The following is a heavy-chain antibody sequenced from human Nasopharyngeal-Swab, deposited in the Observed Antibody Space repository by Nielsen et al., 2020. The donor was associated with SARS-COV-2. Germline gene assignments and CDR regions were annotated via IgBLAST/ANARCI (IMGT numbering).Heavy chain of an antibody. CDR3: ARDPHIVVVPGNWFDT. V-gene: IGHV1-18*01. D-gene: IGHD2-2*01. J-gene: IGHJ5*02. Sequence: ASVKASCKASGYTFTSYGISWVRQAPGQGLEWMGWISAYNGNTNYAQKLQGRVTMTTDTSTSTAYMELRSLRSDDTAVYYCARDPHIVVVPGNWFDTWGQGTLVTVSS. CDR2: ISAYNGNT. CDR1: GYTFTSYG.